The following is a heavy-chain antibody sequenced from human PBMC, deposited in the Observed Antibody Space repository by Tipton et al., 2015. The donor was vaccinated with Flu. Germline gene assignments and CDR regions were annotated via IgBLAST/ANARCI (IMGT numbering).Heavy chain of an antibody. Sequence: GSLRLSCAASGFTVSSNYMSWVRQAPGKGLEWVSVIYSGGSTYYADSVKGRFTIFRDNSKNTLYLQMNSLRAEDTAVYYCARASGGSGYYFDAFDIWGQGTMVTVSS. D-gene: IGHD3-22*01. CDR1: GFTVSSNY. V-gene: IGHV3-53*01. J-gene: IGHJ3*02. CDR2: IYSGGST. CDR3: ARASGGSGYYFDAFDI.